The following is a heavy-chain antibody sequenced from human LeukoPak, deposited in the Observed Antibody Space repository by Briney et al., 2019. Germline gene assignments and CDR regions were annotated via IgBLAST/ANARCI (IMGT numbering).Heavy chain of an antibody. V-gene: IGHV3-7*01. J-gene: IGHJ3*02. D-gene: IGHD2-21*02. Sequence: ETLSLTCTVSGDSISSGDYYWSWVRQAPGKGLEWVADIKQDGTQKYYVDSVEGRFTISRDNAKNSLYLQMNSLRVEDTAVYYCARDCGSDCSQAFDIWGQGTMVTVSS. CDR2: IKQDGTQK. CDR3: ARDCGSDCSQAFDI. CDR1: GDSISSGDYY.